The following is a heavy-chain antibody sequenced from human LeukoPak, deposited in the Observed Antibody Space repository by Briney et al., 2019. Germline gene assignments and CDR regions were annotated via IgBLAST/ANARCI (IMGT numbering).Heavy chain of an antibody. CDR2: IYPGDSDT. V-gene: IGHV5-51*01. Sequence: GESLKISCKGSGYSFTSYWIGWVRQMPGKGLEWMGIIYPGDSDTRYSPSFQGQVTISADKSISTAYLQWSSLKASDTAMYYCARHLSVAAAPPMYYFDYWGQGTLVTVSS. CDR1: GYSFTSYW. CDR3: ARHLSVAAAPPMYYFDY. J-gene: IGHJ4*02. D-gene: IGHD6-13*01.